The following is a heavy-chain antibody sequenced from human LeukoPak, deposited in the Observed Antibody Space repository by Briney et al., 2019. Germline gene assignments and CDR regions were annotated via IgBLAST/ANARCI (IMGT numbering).Heavy chain of an antibody. Sequence: PGGALRLSCAPSGFTFSIYAMSWGPQASGKGLGWVSTLSGSGVFTYYADSVKVRFTISGDNYKKTLFLQLNSLRAEATDLYYCARSIREPGWYFDLWGRGTLVIVSS. CDR3: ARSIREPGWYFDL. J-gene: IGHJ2*01. CDR2: LSGSGVFT. D-gene: IGHD1-26*01. V-gene: IGHV3-23*01. CDR1: GFTFSIYA.